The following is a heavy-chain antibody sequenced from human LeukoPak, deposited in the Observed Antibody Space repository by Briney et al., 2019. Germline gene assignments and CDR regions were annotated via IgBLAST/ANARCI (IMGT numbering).Heavy chain of an antibody. CDR2: ISSSSSYT. D-gene: IGHD2-2*01. Sequence: GGSLRLSCAASGFTFSDYYMSWIRQAPGKGLEWVSYISSSSSYTNYADSVKGRFTISRDNAKNSLYLQMNSLRAEDTAVYYCARDSGGYCSSTSCYGERMDVWGQGTTVTVSS. CDR1: GFTFSDYY. CDR3: ARDSGGYCSSTSCYGERMDV. J-gene: IGHJ6*02. V-gene: IGHV3-11*05.